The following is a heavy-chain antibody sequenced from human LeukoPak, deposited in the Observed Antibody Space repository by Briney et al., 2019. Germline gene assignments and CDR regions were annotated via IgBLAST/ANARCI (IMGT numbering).Heavy chain of an antibody. CDR2: IIPIFVTA. Sequence: SVKVSCKASGGTFSSYAISWVRQAPGQGLEWMGRIIPIFVTANYAQKFQGRVTITTDESTSTAYMELSSLRSEDTAVYYCAGSFIVLMVYARDNWFDPWGQGTLVTVSS. CDR3: AGSFIVLMVYARDNWFDP. V-gene: IGHV1-69*05. D-gene: IGHD2-8*01. J-gene: IGHJ5*02. CDR1: GGTFSSYA.